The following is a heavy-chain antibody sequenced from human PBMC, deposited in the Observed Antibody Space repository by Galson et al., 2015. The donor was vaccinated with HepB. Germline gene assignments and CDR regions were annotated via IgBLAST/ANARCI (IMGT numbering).Heavy chain of an antibody. V-gene: IGHV5-51*01. CDR3: ARGGPRDIVVVVANFDY. CDR2: IYPGDSDT. CDR1: XYSFTXYW. D-gene: IGHD2-15*01. J-gene: IGHJ4*02. Sequence: QSGAEVKKPGEXLXISCKGSXYSFTXYWIGWVRQMPGKGLEWMGIIYPGDSDTRSSPSXXGQVTISADKSISTAYLQWSSLKASDTAMYYCARGGPRDIVVVVANFDYWGQGTLVTVSS.